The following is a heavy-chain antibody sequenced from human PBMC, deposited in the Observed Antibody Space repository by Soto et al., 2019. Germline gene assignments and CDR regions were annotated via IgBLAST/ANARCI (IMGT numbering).Heavy chain of an antibody. CDR2: ISYDGST. CDR3: AKTYGATMIVVVTPDAFDI. V-gene: IGHV3-30-3*02. Sequence: PGGSLRLSCAASGFNFGREAMSWVRQDPGKGLECVAIISYDGSTYYADSVKGRLTISRDNSKNTLYLQMNSLRAEDTAVYYCAKTYGATMIVVVTPDAFDIWGQGTMVTVSS. J-gene: IGHJ3*02. CDR1: GFNFGREA. D-gene: IGHD3-22*01.